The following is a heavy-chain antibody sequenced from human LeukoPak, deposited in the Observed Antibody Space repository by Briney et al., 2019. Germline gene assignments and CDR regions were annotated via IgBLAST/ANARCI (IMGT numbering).Heavy chain of an antibody. J-gene: IGHJ5*02. Sequence: SETLSLTCTVSGVSISSSSYYWDWLRQPPGKGLEWIGSIYYSGSTYYNASLKSRVTISVDTSKNQFSLKLSSVTVADTAVYYCARRGGYCSGGSCYYWFDPWGQGTLVTVSS. CDR2: IYYSGST. V-gene: IGHV4-39*01. CDR1: GVSISSSSYY. CDR3: ARRGGYCSGGSCYYWFDP. D-gene: IGHD2-15*01.